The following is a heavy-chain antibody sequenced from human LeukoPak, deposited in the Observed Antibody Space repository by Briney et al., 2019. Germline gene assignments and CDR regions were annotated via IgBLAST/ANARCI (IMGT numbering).Heavy chain of an antibody. V-gene: IGHV1-18*01. CDR1: GGTFSSYV. Sequence: GSSVKVSCKASGGTFSSYVISWVRQAPGQGLEWVGWISAYNGHTKYAQKLQGRVSMTTDTSTSTAYMELRSLRSDDTAVYYCARSRSSVAATDLGYWGQGTPVTVSS. CDR2: ISAYNGHT. D-gene: IGHD2-15*01. CDR3: ARSRSSVAATDLGY. J-gene: IGHJ4*02.